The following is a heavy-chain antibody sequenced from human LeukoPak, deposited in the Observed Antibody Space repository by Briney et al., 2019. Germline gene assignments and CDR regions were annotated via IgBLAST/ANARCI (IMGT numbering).Heavy chain of an antibody. V-gene: IGHV1-2*02. CDR2: INPNSGGT. Sequence: ASVKVSCKASGYTFTGYYMHWVRQAPGQGLEWMGWINPNSGGTNYAQKFQGRVTMTRDTSISTAYMELSRLRSDDTAVYYRAREVTTEPVIFDYWGQGTLVTVSS. D-gene: IGHD4-17*01. CDR1: GYTFTGYY. J-gene: IGHJ4*02. CDR3: AREVTTEPVIFDY.